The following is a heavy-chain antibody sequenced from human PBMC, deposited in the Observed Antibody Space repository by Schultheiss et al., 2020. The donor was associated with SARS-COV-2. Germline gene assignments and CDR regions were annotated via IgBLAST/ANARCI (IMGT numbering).Heavy chain of an antibody. CDR1: GGSIRSGESY. D-gene: IGHD4-11*01. CDR2: IDYSGNT. CDR3: GRVTTVRGWFDP. J-gene: IGHJ5*02. V-gene: IGHV4-30-4*01. Sequence: SETLSLTCTVSGGSIRSGESYWSWIRQSPGKGLEWIGYIDYSGNTYYNPSLKSRVTISLDTSKNQFSLNLSSVTAADTAVYFCGRVTTVRGWFDPWGQGTLVTVSS.